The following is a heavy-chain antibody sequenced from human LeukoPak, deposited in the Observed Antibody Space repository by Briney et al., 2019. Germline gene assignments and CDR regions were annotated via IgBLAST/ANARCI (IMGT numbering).Heavy chain of an antibody. CDR2: IKQDGSEK. Sequence: GGSLRLSCAASGFTFSSYWMSWVRQAPGKGLEWVANIKQDGSEKYYVDSVKGRFTISRDNAKNSLYLQMNSLRAEDAAVYYCARDMGDYDFDYWGQGTLVTVSS. CDR3: ARDMGDYDFDY. J-gene: IGHJ4*02. V-gene: IGHV3-7*01. CDR1: GFTFSSYW. D-gene: IGHD4-17*01.